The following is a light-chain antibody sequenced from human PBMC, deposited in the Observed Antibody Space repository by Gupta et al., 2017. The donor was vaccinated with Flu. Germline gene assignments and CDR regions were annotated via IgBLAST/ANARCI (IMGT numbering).Light chain of an antibody. V-gene: IGKV3-15*01. CDR2: GAS. CDR3: QQYTKWPRT. CDR1: QSVSNY. Sequence: PATLSWSPGKRATLACGASQSVSNYVAWYQQRPGQAPRLLIYGASTRAIGLPARFSGSGFGTEFTLIITSLQSEDFAFYYCQQYTKWPRTFGQGTKVEIK. J-gene: IGKJ1*01.